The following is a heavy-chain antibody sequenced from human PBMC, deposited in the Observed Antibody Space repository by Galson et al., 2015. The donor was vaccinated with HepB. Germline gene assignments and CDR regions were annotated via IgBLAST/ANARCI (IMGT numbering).Heavy chain of an antibody. V-gene: IGHV3-21*01. CDR1: GFTFSSYW. CDR2: INTRGSHK. Sequence: SLRLSCASSGFTFSSYWMTWVRQAPGKGLEWVSSINTRGSHKFYADSLKGRFTISRDNAENSLFLQMNSLRAEDAAVYYCAREGLSAYGDLHYWGQGTLVTVSS. J-gene: IGHJ4*02. CDR3: AREGLSAYGDLHY. D-gene: IGHD4-17*01.